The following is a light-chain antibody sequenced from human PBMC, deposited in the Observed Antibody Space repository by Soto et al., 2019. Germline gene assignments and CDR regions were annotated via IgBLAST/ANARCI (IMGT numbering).Light chain of an antibody. J-gene: IGLJ1*01. V-gene: IGLV2-14*01. CDR2: EVS. CDR3: SSYTSSTTLV. CDR1: SSDVGGYNY. Sequence: QSALTQPASVSGSPGQSITIACTGTSSDVGGYNYVSWYQQHPGKAPKVMIYEVSNRPSGVSNRFSGSKSGNTASLTISGLQAEDEADYYCSSYTSSTTLVFGTGTKVTAL.